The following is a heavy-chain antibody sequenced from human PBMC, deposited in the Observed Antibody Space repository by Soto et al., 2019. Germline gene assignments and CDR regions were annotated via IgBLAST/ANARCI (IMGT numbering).Heavy chain of an antibody. CDR3: AKDRARGHNGSRGP. CDR2: IIGSGGST. D-gene: IGHD1-1*01. CDR1: GFTFSSYA. J-gene: IGHJ5*02. Sequence: EVQLLESGGGLVQPGGSLRLSCAASGFTFSSYAMSWVRQAPGKGLEWVSAIIGSGGSTYYADSVKGRFTISRDNSKNTLYLQMNRLRAEDTAVYYCAKDRARGHNGSRGPWGQGTLVTVSS. V-gene: IGHV3-23*01.